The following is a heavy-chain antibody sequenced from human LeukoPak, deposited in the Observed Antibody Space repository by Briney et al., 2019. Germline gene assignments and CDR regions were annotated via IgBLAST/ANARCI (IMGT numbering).Heavy chain of an antibody. D-gene: IGHD2-15*01. J-gene: IGHJ4*02. V-gene: IGHV3-33*01. CDR3: ARTPGGCSGGSCYSGSFDY. Sequence: PGGSLRLSCAASGFTFSSYGMHWVRQAPGKGLEWVAVIWYDGSNKYYVDSVKGRFTISRDNSKNTLYLKMNSLRAEDTAVYYCARTPGGCSGGSCYSGSFDYWGQGTLVTVSS. CDR1: GFTFSSYG. CDR2: IWYDGSNK.